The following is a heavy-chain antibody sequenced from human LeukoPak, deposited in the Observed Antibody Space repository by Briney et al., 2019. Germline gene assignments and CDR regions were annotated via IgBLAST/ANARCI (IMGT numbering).Heavy chain of an antibody. V-gene: IGHV3-33*06. J-gene: IGHJ3*02. CDR1: GFTFDDYG. D-gene: IGHD4-17*01. Sequence: GVSLRLSCAASGFTFDDYGMHWVRQAPGKGLEGGAVLWYDGSNKYYADSVKGRFTITRDNSKNTLYVQMNSLRADDTAVYYCAKLTTVTTRGDAFDIWGQGTMVTVSS. CDR2: LWYDGSNK. CDR3: AKLTTVTTRGDAFDI.